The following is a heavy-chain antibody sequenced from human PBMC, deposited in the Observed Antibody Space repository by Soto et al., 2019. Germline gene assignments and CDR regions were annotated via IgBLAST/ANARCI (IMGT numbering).Heavy chain of an antibody. V-gene: IGHV4-31*03. CDR1: GGSISSGGYY. CDR2: IYYSGST. Sequence: SETLSLTCTVSGGSISSGGYYWSWIRQHPGKGLEWIGYIYYSGSTYYNPSLKSRVTISVDTSKNQFSLKLSSVTAADTAVYYCARSVRRSGYQRPDYWGQGTLVTVSS. D-gene: IGHD3-3*01. CDR3: ARSVRRSGYQRPDY. J-gene: IGHJ4*02.